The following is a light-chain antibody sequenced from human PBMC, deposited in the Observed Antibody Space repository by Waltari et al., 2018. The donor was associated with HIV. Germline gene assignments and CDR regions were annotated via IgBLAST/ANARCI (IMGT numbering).Light chain of an antibody. Sequence: QSALTQPHSVSGSPGPSLPISSTGTSSYVATFVSWYQQHPGKAPKVIIYDVNKRPSGVPDRFSGSKSGNTAFLTISGLQAEDEADYHCCSHAGNFIFAFGSGTKVTVL. CDR1: SSYVATF. CDR2: DVN. J-gene: IGLJ1*01. V-gene: IGLV2-11*01. CDR3: CSHAGNFIFA.